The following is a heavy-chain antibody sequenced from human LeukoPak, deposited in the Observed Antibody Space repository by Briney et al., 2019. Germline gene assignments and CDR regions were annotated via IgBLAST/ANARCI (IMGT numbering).Heavy chain of an antibody. CDR1: GLTFSSYA. V-gene: IGHV3-23*01. Sequence: GGSLRLSCAASGLTFSSYAMSWVRQAPGKGLQWVSAISGSGGSTYYADSVKGRFTISRANSKNTLYLQMNSLRAEDTAVYYCAMQGYSSSWYPFDYWGQGTLVTVSS. D-gene: IGHD6-13*01. J-gene: IGHJ4*02. CDR3: AMQGYSSSWYPFDY. CDR2: ISGSGGST.